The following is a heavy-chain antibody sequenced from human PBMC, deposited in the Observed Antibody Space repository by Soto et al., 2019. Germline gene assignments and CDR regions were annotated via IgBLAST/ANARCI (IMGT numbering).Heavy chain of an antibody. CDR1: GYTFSNYG. CDR3: ARYYYDPTADAFDI. D-gene: IGHD3-22*01. Sequence: QVQLVQSGAEVKKPGASVKVSCKASGYTFSNYGISWVRQAPGQGLEWMGWISGYNGNTNNAQNLQGRVTMTTDTSTSTAYMDLRSLRSDDTAVYYCARYYYDPTADAFDIWGQGTKVTVSS. CDR2: ISGYNGNT. J-gene: IGHJ3*02. V-gene: IGHV1-18*01.